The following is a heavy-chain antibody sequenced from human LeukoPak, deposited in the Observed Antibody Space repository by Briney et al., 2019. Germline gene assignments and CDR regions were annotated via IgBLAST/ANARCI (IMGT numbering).Heavy chain of an antibody. CDR2: ISYDGSNK. D-gene: IGHD2-2*01. J-gene: IGHJ4*02. CDR3: AKGYPIVVVPAGGFDY. V-gene: IGHV3-30*18. Sequence: GGSLRLSCAASGFTLSSYGMHWVRQAPGKGLEWVAVISYDGSNKYYADSVKGRFTISRDNSKNTLYLQMNSLRAEDTAVYYCAKGYPIVVVPAGGFDYWGQGTLVTVSS. CDR1: GFTLSSYG.